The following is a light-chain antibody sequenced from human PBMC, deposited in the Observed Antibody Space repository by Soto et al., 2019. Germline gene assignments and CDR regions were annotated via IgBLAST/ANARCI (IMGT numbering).Light chain of an antibody. Sequence: EIVLTQSPATLSLSPGERATLSCRASQSVSTYLAWYQQKPGQAPRLLIFDASNRATGIPARFSGSGSGTDFTLTISSLEPDDVAVYYCQHRSNWPPWTFGQGTKWISN. CDR1: QSVSTY. J-gene: IGKJ1*01. V-gene: IGKV3-11*01. CDR2: DAS. CDR3: QHRSNWPPWT.